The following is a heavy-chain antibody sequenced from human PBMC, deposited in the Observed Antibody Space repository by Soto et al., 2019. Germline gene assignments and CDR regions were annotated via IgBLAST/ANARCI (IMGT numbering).Heavy chain of an antibody. CDR2: ISYDGSNK. D-gene: IGHD3-10*01. J-gene: IGHJ4*02. CDR1: GFTFNNYG. CDR3: AKSFTVVTPGDY. Sequence: QVQLVESGGGVVQTGRSLRLSCVASGFTFNNYGMHWVRQAPGKGLEWVAVISYDGSNKYYADSVKGRFTISRDNSKNTLYLQMNSLRAEDKAVYYCAKSFTVVTPGDYWVQGTLVTVSS. V-gene: IGHV3-30*18.